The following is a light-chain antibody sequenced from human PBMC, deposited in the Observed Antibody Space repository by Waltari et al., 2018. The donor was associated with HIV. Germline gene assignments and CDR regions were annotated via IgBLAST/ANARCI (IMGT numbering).Light chain of an antibody. Sequence: DIQMTQSPSSLSASVGDRVTITCQASQDINNYLNWYQQKPGKAPKVLIYDAATLESGVPSRFSGSGSGTDFSFTITNVQPEDVATYYCQQFDDVPYTFGQGTYLDIQ. CDR3: QQFDDVPYT. CDR1: QDINNY. CDR2: DAA. J-gene: IGKJ2*01. V-gene: IGKV1-33*01.